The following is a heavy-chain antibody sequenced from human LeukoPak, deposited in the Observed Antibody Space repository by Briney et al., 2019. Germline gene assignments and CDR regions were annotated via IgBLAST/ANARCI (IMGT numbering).Heavy chain of an antibody. CDR1: GFTFSDYY. CDR3: TTDGFLEWSESVGYYYYYYMDV. V-gene: IGHV3-15*01. Sequence: PGGSLRLSCAASGFTFSDYYMSWIRQAPGKGLEWVGRIKSKTDGGTTDYAAPVKGRFIISRDDSKNTLYLQMNSLKTEDTAVYYCTTDGFLEWSESVGYYYYYYMDVWGKGTTVTVSS. D-gene: IGHD3-3*01. CDR2: IKSKTDGGTT. J-gene: IGHJ6*03.